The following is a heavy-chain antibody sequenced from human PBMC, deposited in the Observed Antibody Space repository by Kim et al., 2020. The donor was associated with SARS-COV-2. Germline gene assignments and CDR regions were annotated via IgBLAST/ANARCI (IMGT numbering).Heavy chain of an antibody. V-gene: IGHV4-34*01. CDR3: ARVWWSGDWFDP. Sequence: SETLSLTCAVYGGSFSGYYWSWIRQPPGKGLEWIGEINHSGSTNYNPSLKSRVTISVDTSKNQFSLKLSSVTAADTAVYYCARVWWSGDWFDPWGQGTLVTVSS. CDR2: INHSGST. D-gene: IGHD2-15*01. CDR1: GGSFSGYY. J-gene: IGHJ5*02.